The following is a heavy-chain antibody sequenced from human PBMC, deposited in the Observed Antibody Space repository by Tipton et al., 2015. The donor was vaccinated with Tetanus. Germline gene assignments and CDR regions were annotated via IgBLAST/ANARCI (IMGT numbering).Heavy chain of an antibody. CDR2: VWYDGRNK. CDR3: AAEVSAGY. Sequence: QLVQSGGGVVQPEKFLRLSCAASGFTFRNYGMHWVRQAPGRGLEWVAIVWYDGRNKYYADSVEGRFTISRDNAKNLLHLQMNSLRAEDTAVYYCAAEVSAGYWGQGTLVTVSS. D-gene: IGHD4/OR15-4a*01. J-gene: IGHJ4*02. CDR1: GFTFRNYG. V-gene: IGHV3-33*03.